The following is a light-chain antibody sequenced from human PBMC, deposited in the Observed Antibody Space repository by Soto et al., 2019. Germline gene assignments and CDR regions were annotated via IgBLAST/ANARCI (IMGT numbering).Light chain of an antibody. CDR2: GAS. CDR3: HQYVTSGT. V-gene: IGKV3D-15*01. J-gene: IGKJ1*01. Sequence: EIVMTQSPATLSVSPGEGAPLSCRASQSVSSKLAWYQQKPGHAPRLRIYGASTRATGIPDRLSGSGSGTDFTITISRLEPEDYAVYYCHQYVTSGTFGQGTKVDIK. CDR1: QSVSSK.